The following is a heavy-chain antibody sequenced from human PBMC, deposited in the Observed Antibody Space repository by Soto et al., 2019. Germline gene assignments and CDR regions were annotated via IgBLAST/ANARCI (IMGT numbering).Heavy chain of an antibody. V-gene: IGHV3-33*01. CDR1: GFTFSSYG. CDR2: IWYDGSNK. D-gene: IGHD1-1*01. J-gene: IGHJ4*02. Sequence: QVQLVESGGGVVQPGRSLRLSCAASGFTFSSYGMHWVRQAPGKGLEWVAVIWYDGSNKYYGDSVKGRFTISRDNSKNTLYLQMNSLRAEDTAVYYCARDVHAVFDYWGQGTLVTVAS. CDR3: ARDVHAVFDY.